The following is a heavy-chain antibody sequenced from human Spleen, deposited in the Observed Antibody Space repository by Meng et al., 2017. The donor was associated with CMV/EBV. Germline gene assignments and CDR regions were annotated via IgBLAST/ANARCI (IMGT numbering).Heavy chain of an antibody. CDR2: MVPIFGTT. D-gene: IGHD2-2*01. J-gene: IGHJ4*02. CDR1: GGTFKRLS. Sequence: SGGTFKRLSINWVRQAPGQGPEWVGGMVPIFGTTTYAQKFQGRVTIAADESTGTAYMELRSLRSDDTAVYYCARDKRWKYQLLPTDYWGQGTLVTVSS. V-gene: IGHV1-69*01. CDR3: ARDKRWKYQLLPTDY.